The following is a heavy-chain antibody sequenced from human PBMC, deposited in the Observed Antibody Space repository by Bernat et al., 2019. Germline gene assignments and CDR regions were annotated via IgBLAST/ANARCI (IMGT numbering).Heavy chain of an antibody. CDR3: AKDQFAAMRGYYYYGMDV. J-gene: IGHJ6*02. Sequence: EVQLLESGGGLVQPGGSLRLSCAASGFTFSSYAMSWVRQAPGKGLEWVSAISGSGGSTYYADSVKGRFTISRDNSKNTLYLQMNSLRAEDTAVYYCAKDQFAAMRGYYYYGMDVWGQGTTVTVSS. D-gene: IGHD5-18*01. CDR1: GFTFSSYA. CDR2: ISGSGGST. V-gene: IGHV3-23*01.